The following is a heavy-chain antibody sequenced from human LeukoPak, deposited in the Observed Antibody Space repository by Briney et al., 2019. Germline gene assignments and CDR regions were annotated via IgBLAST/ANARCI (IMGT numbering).Heavy chain of an antibody. CDR3: ARAFDGDYGGDY. CDR1: GGSISSGDYY. V-gene: IGHV4-30-4*08. Sequence: SETLSLTCTVSGGSISSGDYYWSWIRQPPGKGLEWIGYIYYSGSTYYNPSLKSRVTISVDTSKNQFSLKLSSVTAADTAVYYCARAFDGDYGGDYWGQGTLITVSS. D-gene: IGHD4-17*01. CDR2: IYYSGST. J-gene: IGHJ4*02.